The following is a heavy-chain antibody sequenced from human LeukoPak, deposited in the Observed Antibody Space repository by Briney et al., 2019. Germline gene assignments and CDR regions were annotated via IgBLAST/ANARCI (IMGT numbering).Heavy chain of an antibody. D-gene: IGHD1-14*01. J-gene: IGHJ4*02. CDR1: GYSVTINW. CDR2: IYPDDSQT. Sequence: PGESLTISGKGSGYSVTINWIGWVRQLPGKGLEWMGIIYPDDSQTRYSPSFQGQVTISADKSISTAYLQWSSLKASDTAMYYCARGRRGIRDFDYWGQGTLVTVSS. CDR3: ARGRRGIRDFDY. V-gene: IGHV5-51*01.